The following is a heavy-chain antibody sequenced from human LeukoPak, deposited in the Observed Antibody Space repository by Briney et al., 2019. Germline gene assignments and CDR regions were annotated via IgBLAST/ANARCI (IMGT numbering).Heavy chain of an antibody. J-gene: IGHJ4*02. CDR1: GLTVSSNS. Sequence: PGGSLRPSCAASGLTVSSNSMSWVHQAPGKGLEWVSFIYSGGSTYYADSVKGRFTISRDNSKNTLYLQMNSLRADDTAVYYCARRAGAYSHPYDYWGQGTLVTVSS. CDR2: IYSGGST. D-gene: IGHD4/OR15-4a*01. CDR3: ARRAGAYSHPYDY. V-gene: IGHV3-53*01.